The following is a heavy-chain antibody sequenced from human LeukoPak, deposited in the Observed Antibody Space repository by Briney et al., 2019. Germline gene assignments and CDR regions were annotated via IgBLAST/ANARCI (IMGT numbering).Heavy chain of an antibody. J-gene: IGHJ4*02. D-gene: IGHD1-1*01. CDR2: IYPGDSDT. CDR1: GYTFTSYG. Sequence: KVSCKASGYTFTSYGISWVRQAPGQGLEWMGIIYPGDSDTRYSPSFQGQVTISADKSISTAYLQWSSLKASDTAMYYCARAVPYYFDYWGQGTLVTVSS. CDR3: ARAVPYYFDY. V-gene: IGHV5-51*01.